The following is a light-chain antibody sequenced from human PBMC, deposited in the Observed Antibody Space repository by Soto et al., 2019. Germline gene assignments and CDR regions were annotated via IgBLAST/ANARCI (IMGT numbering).Light chain of an antibody. CDR2: GAS. CDR3: QQYGDSPPVT. J-gene: IGKJ1*01. Sequence: LTQSPPTLPSSAGERASLSCRASQSVSSQLAWYPPKPGQAPRLLTYGASTRATGIPARFSGSGSGTDFTPTISSLESEDFAVYYCQQYGDSPPVTFGQGTKVDIK. CDR1: QSVSSQ. V-gene: IGKV3D-15*01.